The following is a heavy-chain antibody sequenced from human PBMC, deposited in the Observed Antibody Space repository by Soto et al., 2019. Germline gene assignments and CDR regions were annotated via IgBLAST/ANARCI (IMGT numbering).Heavy chain of an antibody. J-gene: IGHJ3*02. CDR1: GGSFSGYY. Sequence: SETLSLTCAVYGGSFSGYYWSWIRQPPGKGLEWIGEINHSGSTNYNPSLKSRVTISVDTSKNQFSLKLSSVTAADTAVYYCAREGSGSYYVYAFDIWGQGTMVTVPS. CDR3: AREGSGSYYVYAFDI. V-gene: IGHV4-34*01. CDR2: INHSGST. D-gene: IGHD1-26*01.